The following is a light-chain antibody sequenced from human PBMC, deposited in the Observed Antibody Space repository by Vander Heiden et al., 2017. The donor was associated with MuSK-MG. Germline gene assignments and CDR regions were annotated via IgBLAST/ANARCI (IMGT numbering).Light chain of an antibody. CDR3: QQGYSTCL. Sequence: DIQLNQADSSLSESVGDSVTITRRASQSISSYLHGFQQKPGKAPKLLIYAASSGQSGFPQSFSGSGYGTYFTLTSSRQQPEDFANYYEQQGYSTCLFGQGTKVDIK. J-gene: IGKJ1*01. CDR2: AAS. V-gene: IGKV1-39*01. CDR1: QSISSY.